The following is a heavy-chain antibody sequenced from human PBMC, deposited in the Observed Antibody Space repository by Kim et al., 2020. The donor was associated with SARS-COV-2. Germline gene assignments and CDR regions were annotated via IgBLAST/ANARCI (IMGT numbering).Heavy chain of an antibody. V-gene: IGHV4-39*01. CDR3: ARRGDVVVVAASGMAV. CDR1: GGSISSSSYY. CDR2: IYYSGST. Sequence: SETLSLTCTVSGGSISSSSYYWGWIRPPPGQELEWIGSIYYSGSTYYNPSLTSRVTISVDTSKNQFSLKLSSVTAADTAVYYCARRGDVVVVAASGMAVWGQGATGTVSS. D-gene: IGHD2-15*01. J-gene: IGHJ6*02.